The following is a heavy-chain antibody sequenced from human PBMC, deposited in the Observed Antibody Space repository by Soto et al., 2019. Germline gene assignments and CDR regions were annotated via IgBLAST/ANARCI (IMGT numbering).Heavy chain of an antibody. D-gene: IGHD3-16*01. CDR2: LYTEGTT. CDR1: GLTVSHNY. V-gene: IGHV3-53*01. Sequence: GGSLRLSCVAAGLTVSHNYMAWVRQAPEMGLEWVSILYTEGTTYYADSVKGRFTISRDSSKNTLFLQMDSLRAEDTAVYYCVRPRPSGENYGMDVWGQGTTVTVSS. CDR3: VRPRPSGENYGMDV. J-gene: IGHJ6*02.